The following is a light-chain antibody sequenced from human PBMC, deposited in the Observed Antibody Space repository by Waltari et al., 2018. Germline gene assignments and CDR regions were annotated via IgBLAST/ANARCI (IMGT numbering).Light chain of an antibody. CDR2: EVS. V-gene: IGLV2-23*02. CDR3: CSYAGSSTYV. CDR1: ASDVGTYRF. J-gene: IGLJ1*01. Sequence: QSALTQPASVSGSPGQSITITCTGTASDVGTYRFVSWYQQHPGKAPKILIYEVSRRPSGVSSRFSASKSGNTASLTISALQADDEADYYCCSYAGSSTYVFGSGTKITVL.